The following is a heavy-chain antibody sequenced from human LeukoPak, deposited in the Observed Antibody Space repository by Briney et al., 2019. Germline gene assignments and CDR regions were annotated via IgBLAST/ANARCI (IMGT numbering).Heavy chain of an antibody. J-gene: IGHJ4*02. V-gene: IGHV3-30*18. Sequence: RRCLRLSCAASGFTFSSYSMHWVRRAPGKGLEWVAVISYDGSNKYYADSVKGRFTISRDNSKNTLYLQMNSLRAEDTAVYYCAKVKAAAGGIDYWGQGTLVTVSS. CDR3: AKVKAAAGGIDY. CDR2: ISYDGSNK. D-gene: IGHD6-13*01. CDR1: GFTFSSYS.